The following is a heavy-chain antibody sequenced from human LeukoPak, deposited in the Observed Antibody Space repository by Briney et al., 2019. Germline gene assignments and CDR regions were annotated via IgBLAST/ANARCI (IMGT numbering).Heavy chain of an antibody. Sequence: PGGSLRLSCAASGFTFSGYGMNWVRQAPGKGLEWVASIRSDGSDKKYADSVKGQFTISRDNSKSTLNLQMNSLRPEDTAVYYCAKSQVTGWYDFDYWGQGTLVIVSS. CDR1: GFTFSGYG. D-gene: IGHD6-19*01. V-gene: IGHV3-30*02. CDR3: AKSQVTGWYDFDY. CDR2: IRSDGSDK. J-gene: IGHJ4*02.